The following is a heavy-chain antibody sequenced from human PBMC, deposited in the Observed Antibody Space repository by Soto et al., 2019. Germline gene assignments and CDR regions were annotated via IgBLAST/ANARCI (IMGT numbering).Heavy chain of an antibody. J-gene: IGHJ5*02. CDR2: LKTDGSFT. V-gene: IGHV3-74*01. CDR1: GFTFSPFW. D-gene: IGHD7-27*01. Sequence: EVQLVESGGGLVQPGGSLRLSCAASGFTFSPFWMHWVRQAPGKGLVWVSRLKTDGSFTDYADSVKGRFTISRDNAKNTLYLQMNSLRAEDTAVYYCVATLSGDPDPLDRWGQGTLVTVSS. CDR3: VATLSGDPDPLDR.